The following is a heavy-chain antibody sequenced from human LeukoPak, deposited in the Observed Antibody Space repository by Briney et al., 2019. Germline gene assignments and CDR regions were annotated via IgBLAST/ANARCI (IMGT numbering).Heavy chain of an antibody. CDR1: GFTFSSYS. CDR2: ISSSSSTI. CDR3: ARAWATLPYYFDY. Sequence: GGSLRLSCAASGFTFSSYSMNWVRQAPGKGLEWVSYISSSSSTIYCADSVKGRFTISRDNAKNSLYLQMNSLRAEDTAVYYCARAWATLPYYFDYWGQGTLVTVSS. J-gene: IGHJ4*02. V-gene: IGHV3-48*01. D-gene: IGHD2-15*01.